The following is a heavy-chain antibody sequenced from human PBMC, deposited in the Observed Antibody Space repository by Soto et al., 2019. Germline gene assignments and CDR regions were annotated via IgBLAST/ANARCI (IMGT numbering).Heavy chain of an antibody. Sequence: GWSLRLSCVASGFSLANYPMNWVRQTPGKGLEWISYSSPRGDTIYYADSVEGRFTISRDNARNSLSLHMSSLRDEDSALYYCAKGPHTNVGWPYYFESWGQGVPVTVSS. CDR1: GFSLANYP. CDR2: SSPRGDTI. J-gene: IGHJ4*02. D-gene: IGHD6-19*01. V-gene: IGHV3-48*02. CDR3: AKGPHTNVGWPYYFES.